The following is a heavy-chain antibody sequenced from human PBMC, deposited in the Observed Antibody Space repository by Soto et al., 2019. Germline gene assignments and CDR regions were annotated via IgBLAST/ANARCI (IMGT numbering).Heavy chain of an antibody. V-gene: IGHV3-33*01. CDR1: GFTFSGYG. CDR2: IWYDGSNK. J-gene: IGHJ4*02. CDR3: ARDYCSSTSCYIFDY. Sequence: PGGSLRLSCAASGFTFSGYGMHWVRQSPGKGLEWVAVIWYDGSNKYYADSVKGRFTISRDNSKNTLYLQMNSLRAEDTAVYYCARDYCSSTSCYIFDYWGQGTLVTVSS. D-gene: IGHD2-2*02.